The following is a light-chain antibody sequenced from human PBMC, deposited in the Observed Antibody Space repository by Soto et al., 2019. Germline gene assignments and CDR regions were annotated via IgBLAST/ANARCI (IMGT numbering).Light chain of an antibody. CDR3: QQYNSFWT. Sequence: DIPMTQSPSTLSASVGARDTITCRASQSISSWLAWYQQKPGKAPKLLIYDASSLESGVPSRFSGSGSGTEFTLPISSLQPEDFATYDCQQYNSFWTVGHGPKVDLK. CDR1: QSISSW. J-gene: IGKJ1*01. V-gene: IGKV1-5*01. CDR2: DAS.